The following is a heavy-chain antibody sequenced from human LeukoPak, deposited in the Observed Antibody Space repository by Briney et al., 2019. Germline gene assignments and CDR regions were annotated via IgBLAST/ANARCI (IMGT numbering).Heavy chain of an antibody. CDR3: ARDTYYYDSSGYYPLRY. D-gene: IGHD3-22*01. CDR1: GGSISSYY. J-gene: IGHJ4*02. V-gene: IGHV4-4*07. Sequence: SETLSLTCTVSGGSISSYYWSWIRQPAGKGLEWIGRIYTSGNTNYNPSLKSRVTMSVDTSKNQFSLKLSSVTAADTAVYYCARDTYYYDSSGYYPLRYWGQGTLVTVSS. CDR2: IYTSGNT.